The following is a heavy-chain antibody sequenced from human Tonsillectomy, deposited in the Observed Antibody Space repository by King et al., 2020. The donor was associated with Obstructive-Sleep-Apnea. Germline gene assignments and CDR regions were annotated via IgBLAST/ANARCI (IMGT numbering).Heavy chain of an antibody. J-gene: IGHJ4*02. CDR3: ARVPYYYDSSGYRGGYYFDY. V-gene: IGHV1-8*01. CDR2: MNPNSGNT. CDR1: GYTFTSYD. D-gene: IGHD3-22*01. Sequence: QVQLVQSGAEVKKPGASVKVSCKASGYTFTSYDINWVRQATGQGLEWMGWMNPNSGNTGYAQKFQGRVTMTRNTSISTAYMELSSLRSEDTAVYYCARVPYYYDSSGYRGGYYFDYWGQGTLVTVSS.